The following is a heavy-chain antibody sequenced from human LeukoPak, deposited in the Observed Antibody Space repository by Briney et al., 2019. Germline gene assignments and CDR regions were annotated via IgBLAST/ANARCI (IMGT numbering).Heavy chain of an antibody. J-gene: IGHJ4*02. V-gene: IGHV3-15*01. Sequence: GGSLTLSCAASGFTFSNAWMSWLRQAPGKGLEWVGRIKSKTDGGTTDYAAPVKGRFTISRDDSKNTLYLQMNCLKTEDTAVYYCTVYSMVRGVILSFYFDYWGQGTLVTVSS. CDR2: IKSKTDGGTT. CDR1: GFTFSNAW. D-gene: IGHD3-10*01. CDR3: TVYSMVRGVILSFYFDY.